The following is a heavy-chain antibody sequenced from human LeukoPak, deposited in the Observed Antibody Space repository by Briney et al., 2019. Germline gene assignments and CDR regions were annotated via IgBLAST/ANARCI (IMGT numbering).Heavy chain of an antibody. J-gene: IGHJ6*03. D-gene: IGHD3-3*01. CDR3: ARCGITIFGVLTDYYYYYMDV. Sequence: SETLSLTCTVSGGSISSSSYYWGWIRQPPGKGLEWIGNIYYSGSTYYNPSLKSRVTISVDTSKNQFSLKLSSVTAADTAVYYCARCGITIFGVLTDYYYYYMDVWGKGTTVTVSS. V-gene: IGHV4-39*01. CDR2: IYYSGST. CDR1: GGSISSSSYY.